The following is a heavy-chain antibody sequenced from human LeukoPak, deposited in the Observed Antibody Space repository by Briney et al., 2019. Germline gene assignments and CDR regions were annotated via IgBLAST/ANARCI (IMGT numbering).Heavy chain of an antibody. CDR1: GYTFTGYY. V-gene: IGHV1-46*01. CDR2: INPSGGST. J-gene: IGHJ3*02. D-gene: IGHD6-13*01. CDR3: ARFLIAAAGPDAFDI. Sequence: GASVKVSCKASGYTFTGYYMHWVRQAPGQGLEWMGIINPSGGSTSYAQKFQGRVTMTRDTTTSTVYMELSSLRSEDTAVYYCARFLIAAAGPDAFDIWGQGTMVTVSS.